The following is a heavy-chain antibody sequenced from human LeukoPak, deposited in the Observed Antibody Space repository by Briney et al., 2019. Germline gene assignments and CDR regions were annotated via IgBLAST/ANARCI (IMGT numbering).Heavy chain of an antibody. CDR2: MNPNSGNT. J-gene: IGHJ4*02. D-gene: IGHD6-13*01. CDR1: GYTFTSYD. Sequence: ASVKVSCEASGYTFTSYDINWVRHATGQGLEWMGWMNPNSGNTGYAQKFQGRVTMTRNTSISTAYMELSSLRSEDTAVYYCARALWNRRQLVIGYWGQGTLVTVSS. CDR3: ARALWNRRQLVIGY. V-gene: IGHV1-8*01.